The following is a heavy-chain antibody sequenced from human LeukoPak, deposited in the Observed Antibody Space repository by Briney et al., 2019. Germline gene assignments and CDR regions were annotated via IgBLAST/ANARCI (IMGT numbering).Heavy chain of an antibody. Sequence: SVKVSCKASGGTFSSYTISWVRQAPGQGLEWMGRIIPILGIANYAQKFQGRVTITADKSTSTAYMELSSLRSEDTAVYYCARALSGSYRFDYWGQGALVAVSS. CDR2: IIPILGIA. V-gene: IGHV1-69*02. CDR1: GGTFSSYT. D-gene: IGHD1-26*01. J-gene: IGHJ4*02. CDR3: ARALSGSYRFDY.